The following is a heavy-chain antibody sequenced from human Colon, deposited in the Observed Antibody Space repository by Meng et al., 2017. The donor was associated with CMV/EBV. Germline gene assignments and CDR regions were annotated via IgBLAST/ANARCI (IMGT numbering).Heavy chain of an antibody. CDR1: GFPVSANY. D-gene: IGHD1-1*01. CDR2: IYIGGTTT. CDR3: AREGYFRGFEN. J-gene: IGHJ1*01. V-gene: IGHV3-53*01. Sequence: GGSLRLSCAVSGFPVSANYMAWFRQAPGKGLEWVSIIYIGGTTTLYADSVRGRFSISTDNSKNTLYLQMSSLRDEDTAVYYCAREGYFRGFENWGQGTLGTVSS.